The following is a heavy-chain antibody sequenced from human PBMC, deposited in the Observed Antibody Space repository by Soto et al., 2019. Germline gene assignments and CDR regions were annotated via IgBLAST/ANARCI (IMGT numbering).Heavy chain of an antibody. CDR3: ARGIEVGATHFDY. D-gene: IGHD1-26*01. J-gene: IGHJ4*02. V-gene: IGHV3-11*01. Sequence: PGGSLRLSCAPSGFTFSEYYMSWIRQAPGKGLEWVAYISTSGSTIKYADSVKGRFTISRDNAKNSLYLLMNSLRVEDTAVYYCARGIEVGATHFDYWGQGTLVTVSS. CDR2: ISTSGSTI. CDR1: GFTFSEYY.